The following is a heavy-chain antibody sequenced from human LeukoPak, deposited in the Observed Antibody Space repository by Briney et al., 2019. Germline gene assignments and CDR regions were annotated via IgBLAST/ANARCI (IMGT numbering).Heavy chain of an antibody. CDR1: GYTFTSYG. CDR2: INPSGGST. Sequence: RASVKVSCKASGYTFTSYGISWVRQAPGQGLEWMGIINPSGGSTSYAQKFQGRVTMTRDMSTSTVYMELSSLRSEDTAVYYCARGGAHYYEDWFDPWGQGTLVTVSS. V-gene: IGHV1-46*01. J-gene: IGHJ5*02. D-gene: IGHD3-22*01. CDR3: ARGGAHYYEDWFDP.